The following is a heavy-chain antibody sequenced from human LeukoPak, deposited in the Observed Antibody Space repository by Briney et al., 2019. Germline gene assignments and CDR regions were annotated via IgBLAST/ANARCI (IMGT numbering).Heavy chain of an antibody. V-gene: IGHV1-2*02. CDR3: ARYCSSTSCSIYNWFDP. J-gene: IGHJ5*02. D-gene: IGHD2-2*01. CDR1: GYTFTGYY. Sequence: ASVKVSCKASGYTFTGYYMHWVRQAPGQGLEWMGWINPNSGGTNYAQKFQGRVTMTRDTSISTAYMELSRLRSDDTAAYYCARYCSSTSCSIYNWFDPWGQGTLVTVSS. CDR2: INPNSGGT.